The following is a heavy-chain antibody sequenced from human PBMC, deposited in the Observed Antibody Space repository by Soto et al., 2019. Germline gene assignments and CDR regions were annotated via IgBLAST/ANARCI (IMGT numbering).Heavy chain of an antibody. CDR3: ARHRTSYRRHFDY. CDR2: VYYSGST. V-gene: IGHV4-39*01. CDR1: GASIITISHY. Sequence: ETLSLTCTVSGASIITISHYWGWIRQPPGKGLEWIGTVYYSGSTYYNPSLQSRVTISVDTSKNQFSLMLSSVTAADTAVYYCARHRTSYRRHFDYWGQGTLVTVSS. D-gene: IGHD2-2*01. J-gene: IGHJ4*02.